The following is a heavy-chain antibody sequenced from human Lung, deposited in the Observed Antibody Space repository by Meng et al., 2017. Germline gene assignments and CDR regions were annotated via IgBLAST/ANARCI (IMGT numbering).Heavy chain of an antibody. CDR1: GFTFSNAY. V-gene: IGHV3-15*01. Sequence: VEFGECWAGLVKAWGSLRLSCEGSGFTFSNAYMTWVRQVPGKRLEWVGRIKSKPDGETIDYAAPVKGRFTISRDDSKNTVYLQMNSLKTEDTAVYYCSGHIDYWGQGTLVTVSS. J-gene: IGHJ4*02. CDR2: IKSKPDGETI. CDR3: SGHIDY. D-gene: IGHD5-12*01.